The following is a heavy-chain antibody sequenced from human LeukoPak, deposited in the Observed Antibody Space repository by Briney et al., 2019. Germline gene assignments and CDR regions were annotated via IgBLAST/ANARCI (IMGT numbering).Heavy chain of an antibody. V-gene: IGHV3-7*01. D-gene: IGHD2-15*01. J-gene: IGHJ5*02. CDR3: VTNRREFCSAGGCYTEKYTWFDP. CDR2: IKQDGSEQ. CDR1: GFTFSDYW. Sequence: GGSLRLSCTASGFTFSDYWMSWLRPAPGRRLEGVANIKQDGSEQYYADFVKGRFTVSRDNAKSSLSLQINSLRPEDTAVYHRVTNRREFCSAGGCYTEKYTWFDPWGQGTLVTVSS.